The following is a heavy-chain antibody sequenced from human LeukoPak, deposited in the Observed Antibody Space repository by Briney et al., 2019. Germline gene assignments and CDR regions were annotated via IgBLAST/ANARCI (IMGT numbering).Heavy chain of an antibody. CDR1: GFTFSSYA. Sequence: GGSLRLSCAASGFTFSSYAMHWVRQAPGKGLEYVSAISSNGGSTYYANSVKGRFTISRDNSKNTLYLQMNSLRAEDTAVYYCAKANPQRYSYDPYYFDYWGQGTLVTVSS. J-gene: IGHJ4*02. V-gene: IGHV3-64*01. CDR3: AKANPQRYSYDPYYFDY. CDR2: ISSNGGST. D-gene: IGHD5-18*01.